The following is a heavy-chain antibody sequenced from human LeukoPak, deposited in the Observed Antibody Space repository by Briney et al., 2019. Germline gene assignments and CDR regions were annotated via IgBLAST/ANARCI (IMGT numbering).Heavy chain of an antibody. V-gene: IGHV1-8*01. CDR2: MSPNSGNT. CDR3: ARTYCTNGVCLDY. CDR1: GYTFTSYD. J-gene: IGHJ4*02. D-gene: IGHD2-8*01. Sequence: ASVKVSCKASGYTFTSYDINWVRQATGQGLEWMGWMSPNSGNTGYAQKFQGRVTMTRNTSISTAYMELSSLRSEDTAVYYCARTYCTNGVCLDYCGQGTLVTVSS.